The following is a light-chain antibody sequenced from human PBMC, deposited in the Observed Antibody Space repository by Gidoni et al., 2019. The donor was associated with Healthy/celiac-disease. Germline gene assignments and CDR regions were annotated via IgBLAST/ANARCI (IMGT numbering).Light chain of an antibody. CDR1: QGISSY. Sequence: AIRMTQSPSSFSASTGDRVTITFRASQGISSYLAWYQQKPGKAPKLLIYAASTLQSGVPSRFSGSGSGTDFTLTISCLQSEDFATYYCQQYYSYHYSFGQGTKLEIK. J-gene: IGKJ2*03. CDR2: AAS. CDR3: QQYYSYHYS. V-gene: IGKV1-8*01.